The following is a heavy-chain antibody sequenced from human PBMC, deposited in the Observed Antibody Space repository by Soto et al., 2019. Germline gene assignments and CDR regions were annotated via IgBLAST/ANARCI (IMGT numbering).Heavy chain of an antibody. D-gene: IGHD1-26*01. CDR2: ISSSGSTI. CDR1: GFTFSSYE. CDR3: ASTREVGSGSYYRGYYYYYGMDV. Sequence: EVQLVESGGGLVQPGGSLRLSCAASGFTFSSYEMNWVRQAPGKGLEWVSYISSSGSTIYYADSVKGRFTISRDNAKNSLYLQMNSLRAEDTAVYYCASTREVGSGSYYRGYYYYYGMDVWGQGTTVTVSS. V-gene: IGHV3-48*03. J-gene: IGHJ6*02.